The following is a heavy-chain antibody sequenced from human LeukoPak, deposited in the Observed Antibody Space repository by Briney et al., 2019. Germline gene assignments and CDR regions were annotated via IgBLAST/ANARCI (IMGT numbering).Heavy chain of an antibody. D-gene: IGHD3-22*01. CDR2: IYYSGST. CDR3: ARDSEYYYASSGFDY. Sequence: SETLSLTCTVSGGSITSYYWSWIRQPPGKGLEWDGYIYYSGSTNYNPSLKSRVTISVDTSKNQFSLKLTSVPAADTAAYYCARDSEYYYASSGFDYWGQGTLVTVSS. V-gene: IGHV4-59*01. CDR1: GGSITSYY. J-gene: IGHJ4*02.